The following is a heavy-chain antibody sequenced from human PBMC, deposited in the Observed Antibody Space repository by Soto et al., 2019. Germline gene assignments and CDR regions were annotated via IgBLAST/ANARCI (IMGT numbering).Heavy chain of an antibody. CDR2: ISGSGGST. CDR3: AKWIVDTAMVNYFDY. V-gene: IGHV3-23*01. D-gene: IGHD5-18*01. J-gene: IGHJ4*02. Sequence: GGSLRLSCAASGFTFSSYAMSWVRQAPGKGLEWASAISGSGGSTYYADSVKGQFTISRDNSKNTLYLQMNSLRAEDTAVYYCAKWIVDTAMVNYFDYWGQGTLVTVSS. CDR1: GFTFSSYA.